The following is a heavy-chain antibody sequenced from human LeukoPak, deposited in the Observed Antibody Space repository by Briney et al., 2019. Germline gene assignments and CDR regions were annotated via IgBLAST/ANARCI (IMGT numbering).Heavy chain of an antibody. D-gene: IGHD3-22*01. CDR1: GGSISSYY. J-gene: IGHJ4*02. Sequence: PSETLSLTCTASGGSISSYYWSWVRQPPGKGLEWIGEIYHSGSTNYNASLKSRVTISVDKSKNHFSLKLSSVTAADTAVYYCARESRYYDSSGYYWYFDYWGQGTLVTVSS. CDR2: IYHSGST. V-gene: IGHV4-4*02. CDR3: ARESRYYDSSGYYWYFDY.